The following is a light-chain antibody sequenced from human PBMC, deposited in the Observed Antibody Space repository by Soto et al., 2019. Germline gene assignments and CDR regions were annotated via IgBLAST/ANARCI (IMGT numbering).Light chain of an antibody. Sequence: DIQMTQSPSTLSASVGDRVTITCRASQTINNSLAWYQQKPGKAPKLLIYKASYLQAWVPSRFSGSGSGTEFTLTISSLQPDDFATYYCQQYNSYSLTFGPGTKVDIK. V-gene: IGKV1-5*03. CDR1: QTINNS. CDR2: KAS. CDR3: QQYNSYSLT. J-gene: IGKJ3*01.